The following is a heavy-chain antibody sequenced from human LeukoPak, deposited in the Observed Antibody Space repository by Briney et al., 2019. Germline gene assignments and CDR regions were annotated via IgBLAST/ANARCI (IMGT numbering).Heavy chain of an antibody. D-gene: IGHD2-8*02. Sequence: SVKVSCKASGGTFSSYPFTWVRQAPGQGLEWMGEITPIFGAANYAQTFQGRDTITADESTSTVFMELSSLRSDDTAFYYCARNSRVVSTSGLNYWGQGTLVTVSS. CDR1: GGTFSSYP. CDR2: ITPIFGAA. CDR3: ARNSRVVSTSGLNY. V-gene: IGHV1-69*13. J-gene: IGHJ4*02.